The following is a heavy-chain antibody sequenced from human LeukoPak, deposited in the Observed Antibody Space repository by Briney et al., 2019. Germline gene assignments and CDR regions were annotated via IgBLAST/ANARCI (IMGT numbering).Heavy chain of an antibody. Sequence: GESLKISCKGSGYSFTSYWIGWVRQLPGEGLEWMGFVYPDDSDTRYSPSFQGQVTISVDKSISTAYLQWSSLKASDTAIYYCARQGAAGKYYYYYMDVWGKGTTVTVSS. V-gene: IGHV5-51*01. CDR3: ARQGAAGKYYYYYMDV. D-gene: IGHD6-13*01. CDR1: GYSFTSYW. CDR2: VYPDDSDT. J-gene: IGHJ6*03.